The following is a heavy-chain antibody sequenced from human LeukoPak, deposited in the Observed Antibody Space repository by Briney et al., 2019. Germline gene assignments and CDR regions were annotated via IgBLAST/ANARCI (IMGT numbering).Heavy chain of an antibody. D-gene: IGHD3-16*02. V-gene: IGHV3-20*04. J-gene: IGHJ3*02. CDR2: IKWNGGST. CDR3: ARDDGYDYVWGSYPANAFDI. Sequence: GGSLRLSCAASGFTFDDYGMSWVRQAPGKGLEWVSSIKWNGGSTGYADSVKGRFTISRDNAKNSLYLQMNSLRAEDTAVYYCARDDGYDYVWGSYPANAFDIWGQGTMVTVSS. CDR1: GFTFDDYG.